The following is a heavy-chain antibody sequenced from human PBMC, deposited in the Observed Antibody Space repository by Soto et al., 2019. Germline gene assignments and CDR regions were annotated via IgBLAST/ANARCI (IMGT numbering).Heavy chain of an antibody. CDR3: AGGQVLRYFDWPEYFAY. CDR2: IYYSGST. Sequence: PSETLSLTCTVSGGSISSGGYYWSWIRQHPGKGLEWIGYIYYSGSTYYNPSLKSRVTISVDTSKNQFSLKLSSVTAADTVVYYCAGGQVLRYFDWPEYFAYCGQGSLVTVSS. J-gene: IGHJ1*01. CDR1: GGSISSGGYY. V-gene: IGHV4-31*03. D-gene: IGHD3-9*01.